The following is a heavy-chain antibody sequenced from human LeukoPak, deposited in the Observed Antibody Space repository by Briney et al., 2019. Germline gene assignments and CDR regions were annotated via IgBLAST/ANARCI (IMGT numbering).Heavy chain of an antibody. CDR3: VCPPGPGGYPYYYYYYMDV. CDR1: GFTFSSYA. J-gene: IGHJ6*03. V-gene: IGHV3-23*01. D-gene: IGHD3-22*01. Sequence: PGGSLRLSCAASGFTFSSYAMSWVRQAPGKGLEWVSAISGSGGSTYYADSVKGRFTISRDNSKNTLYLQMNSLRAEDTAVYYCVCPPGPGGYPYYYYYYMDVWGKGTTVTVSS. CDR2: ISGSGGST.